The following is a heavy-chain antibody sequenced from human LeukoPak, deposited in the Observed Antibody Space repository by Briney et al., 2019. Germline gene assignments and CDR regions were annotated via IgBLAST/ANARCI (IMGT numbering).Heavy chain of an antibody. CDR2: IYYSGST. D-gene: IGHD5-18*01. CDR3: ARLGYPVNWFDP. J-gene: IGHJ5*02. CDR1: GGSISSSSYY. V-gene: IGHV4-39*01. Sequence: PETLSLTCTVSGGSISSSSYYWGWIRQPPGKGLEWIGSIYYSGSTYYNPSLKSRVTISVDTSKNQFSLKLSSVTAADTAVYYCARLGYPVNWFDPWGQGTLVTVSS.